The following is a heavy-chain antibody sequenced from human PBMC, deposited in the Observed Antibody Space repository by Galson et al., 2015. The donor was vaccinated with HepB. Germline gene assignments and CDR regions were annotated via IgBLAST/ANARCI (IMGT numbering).Heavy chain of an antibody. V-gene: IGHV3-9*01. J-gene: IGHJ4*02. CDR2: ISWNSGSI. CDR1: GFTFDDYA. D-gene: IGHD3-9*01. Sequence: SLRLSCAASGFTFDDYAMHWVRQAPGKGLEWVSGISWNSGSIGYADSVKGRFTISRDNAKNSLYLQMNSLRAEDTALYYCAKGGSVLRYFDWLSHFDYWGQGTLVTVSS. CDR3: AKGGSVLRYFDWLSHFDY.